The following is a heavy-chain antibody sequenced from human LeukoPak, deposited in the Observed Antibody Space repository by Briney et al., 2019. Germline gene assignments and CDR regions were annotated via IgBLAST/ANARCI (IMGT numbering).Heavy chain of an antibody. J-gene: IGHJ5*02. V-gene: IGHV4-39*02. CDR3: AKEGGSRPALPWFDP. Sequence: SETLSLTCTVSGYSISSSSYYWGWIRQPPGKGLEWIGSIYYSGSTYYNPSLKSRVTISVDTSKNQFSLKLSSVTAADTAVYYCAKEGGSRPALPWFDPWGQGTLVTVSS. CDR2: IYYSGST. CDR1: GYSISSSSYY. D-gene: IGHD2-2*01.